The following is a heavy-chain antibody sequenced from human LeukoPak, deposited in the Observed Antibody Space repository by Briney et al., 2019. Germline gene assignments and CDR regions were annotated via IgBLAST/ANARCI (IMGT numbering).Heavy chain of an antibody. CDR1: GFTFSSDG. CDR2: ISSNGGST. Sequence: PGGSLRLSCAASGFTFSSDGMHWVRQAPGKGLEYVSAISSNGGSTNYANSVRGRFTISRDNSKNTLYLQMGSLRTEDMAVYYCARVSSGWYGYWGQGTLVTVSS. V-gene: IGHV3-64*01. CDR3: ARVSSGWYGY. J-gene: IGHJ1*01. D-gene: IGHD6-19*01.